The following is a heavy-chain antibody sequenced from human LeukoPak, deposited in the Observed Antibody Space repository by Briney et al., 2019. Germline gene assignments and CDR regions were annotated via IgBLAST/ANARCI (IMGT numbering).Heavy chain of an antibody. J-gene: IGHJ5*02. V-gene: IGHV1-18*01. CDR2: ISAYNGNT. D-gene: IGHD3-10*01. Sequence: ASVKVSCKASGYTFTSYGISWVRQAPGQGLEWMGWISAYNGNTNYAQKFQGRVTITRDTSASTAYMELSSLRSEDTAVYYCARDIGEFRNWFDPWGQGTLVTVSS. CDR1: GYTFTSYG. CDR3: ARDIGEFRNWFDP.